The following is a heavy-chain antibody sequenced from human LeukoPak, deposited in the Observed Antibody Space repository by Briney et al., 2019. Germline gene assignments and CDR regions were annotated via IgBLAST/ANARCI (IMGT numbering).Heavy chain of an antibody. D-gene: IGHD2-15*01. CDR3: AKDRGRYRSGGSCYFYYFDY. J-gene: IGHJ4*02. CDR2: IRYDGSNK. CDR1: GFTFSSYG. Sequence: GGSLRLSCAASGFTFSSYGMHWVRQAPGKGLEWVAFIRYDGSNKYYADSVKGRFTISRDNSKNTLYLQMNSLRAEDTAVYYCAKDRGRYRSGGSCYFYYFDYWGQGTLVTVSS. V-gene: IGHV3-30*02.